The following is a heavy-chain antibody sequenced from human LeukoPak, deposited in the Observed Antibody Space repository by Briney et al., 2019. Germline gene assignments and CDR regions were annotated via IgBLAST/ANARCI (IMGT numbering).Heavy chain of an antibody. CDR2: IYYSGST. V-gene: IGHV4-61*01. D-gene: IGHD1-7*01. CDR1: GGSVSSGSYY. J-gene: IGHJ4*02. CDR3: ARESGHRTLDY. Sequence: PSETLSLTCTVSGGSVSSGSYYWSWIRQPPGKGLEWIGYIYYSGSTNYNPSLKSRVTISVDTSKNQFSLKLSSVTAADTAVYYCARESGHRTLDYWGQGTLVTVSS.